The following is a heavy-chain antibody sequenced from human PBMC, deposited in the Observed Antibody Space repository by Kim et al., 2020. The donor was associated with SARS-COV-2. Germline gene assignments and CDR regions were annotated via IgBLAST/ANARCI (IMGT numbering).Heavy chain of an antibody. J-gene: IGHJ4*02. D-gene: IGHD3-3*01. CDR3: ARDILRFLEWLPAPDY. CDR2: IKQDGSEK. CDR1: GFTFSSYW. Sequence: GGSLRLSCAASGFTFSSYWMSWVRQAPGKGLEWVANIKQDGSEKYYVDSVKGRFTISRDNAKNSLYLQMNSLRAEDTAVYYCARDILRFLEWLPAPDYWGQGTLFTVSS. V-gene: IGHV3-7*01.